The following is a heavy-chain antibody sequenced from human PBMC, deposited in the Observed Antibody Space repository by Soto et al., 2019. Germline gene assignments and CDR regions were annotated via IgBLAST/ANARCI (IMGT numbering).Heavy chain of an antibody. J-gene: IGHJ6*02. CDR1: GGSISSSNW. V-gene: IGHV4-4*02. CDR3: ARDYRRGYSGYDRVYYYGMDV. D-gene: IGHD5-12*01. CDR2: IYHSGST. Sequence: LSLTCAVSGGSISSSNWWSWVRQPPGKGLEWIGEIYHSGSTNYNPSLKSRVTISVDKSKNQFSLKLSSVTAADTAVYYCARDYRRGYSGYDRVYYYGMDVWGQGTTVTVSS.